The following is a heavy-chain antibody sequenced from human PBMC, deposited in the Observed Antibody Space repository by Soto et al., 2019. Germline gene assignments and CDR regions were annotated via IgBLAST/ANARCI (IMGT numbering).Heavy chain of an antibody. CDR3: ALAAAGTGLFDY. D-gene: IGHD6-13*01. J-gene: IGHJ4*02. CDR1: GGSISSYY. Sequence: PSETLSLTCTVSGGSISSYYLSWIRQPPGKGLEWIGYIYYSGSTNYNPSLKSRVTISVDTSKNQFSLKLSSVTAADTAVYYCALAAAGTGLFDYWGQGTLVTVSS. CDR2: IYYSGST. V-gene: IGHV4-59*01.